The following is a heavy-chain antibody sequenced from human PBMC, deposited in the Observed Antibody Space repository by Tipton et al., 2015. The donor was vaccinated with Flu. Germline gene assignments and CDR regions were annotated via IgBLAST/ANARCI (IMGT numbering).Heavy chain of an antibody. Sequence: TLSLTCAVSGYSISSGYYWGWVRQPPGKGLEWIGEVNHSGGTKYNPSLKSRVTLSVDTSKNQFSLKLSFVTAADTGVYYCARALGSGDNSGRLDYWGQGSLVTVSS. D-gene: IGHD3-22*01. J-gene: IGHJ4*02. CDR2: VNHSGGT. V-gene: IGHV4-38-2*01. CDR1: GYSISSGYY. CDR3: ARALGSGDNSGRLDY.